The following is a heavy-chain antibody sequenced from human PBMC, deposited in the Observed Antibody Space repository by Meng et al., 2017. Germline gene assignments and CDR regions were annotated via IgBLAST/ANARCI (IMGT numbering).Heavy chain of an antibody. D-gene: IGHD6-25*01. CDR1: GFTFSDYY. V-gene: IGHV3-11*01. CDR3: ARDRSSSAIIPVGY. Sequence: VERVGAGGGLVKPGGSLRLSCAASGFTFSDYYMSWIRQAPGKGLEWVSYISSSGSTIYYADSVKGRFTISRDNAKNSLYLQMNSLRAEDTAVYYCARDRSSSAIIPVGYWGQGTLVTVSS. J-gene: IGHJ4*02. CDR2: ISSSGSTI.